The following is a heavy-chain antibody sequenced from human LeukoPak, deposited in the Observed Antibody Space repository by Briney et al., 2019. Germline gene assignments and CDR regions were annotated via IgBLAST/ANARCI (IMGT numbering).Heavy chain of an antibody. CDR1: GFTFSDYY. D-gene: IGHD3-3*01. J-gene: IGHJ4*02. Sequence: PGGSLRLSCAASGFTFSDYYMSWLRQAPGKGLEWVSYISSSGSTIYYADSVKGRFTISRDNAKNSLYLQMNSLRAEDTAVYYCARDSSTIFGVVNPPFDYWGQGTLVTVSS. V-gene: IGHV3-11*04. CDR2: ISSSGSTI. CDR3: ARDSSTIFGVVNPPFDY.